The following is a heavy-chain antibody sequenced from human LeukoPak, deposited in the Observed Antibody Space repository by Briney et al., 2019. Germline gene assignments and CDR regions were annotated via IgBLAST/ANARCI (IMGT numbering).Heavy chain of an antibody. J-gene: IGHJ4*02. CDR2: ISGSGGGT. CDR3: AKDWEYSGYTAWFFDF. V-gene: IGHV3-23*01. CDR1: GFTFSSYA. D-gene: IGHD5-12*01. Sequence: GGSLRLSCVASGFTFSSYAMSWVRQAPGKGLEWVSDISGSGGGTYYADSVKGRFTISRDNSKNTLYLQMNSLRAEDTAVYYCAKDWEYSGYTAWFFDFWGQGTLVTVSS.